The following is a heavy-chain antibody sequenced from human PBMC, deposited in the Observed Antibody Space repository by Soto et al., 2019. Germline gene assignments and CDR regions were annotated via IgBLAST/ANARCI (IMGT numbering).Heavy chain of an antibody. CDR3: ARSLRATSPLTL. D-gene: IGHD7-27*01. Sequence: GGSLRLSXEASGFTFTDYPMNLIRQAPGQGLEWVAVVSETGSHTADAASVKGRFTISRDNARPSVFLQMNSLRSDDTAGYFCARSLRATSPLTLWSQGTPVTVSS. J-gene: IGHJ4*02. CDR1: GFTFTDYP. CDR2: VSETGSHT. V-gene: IGHV3-11*06.